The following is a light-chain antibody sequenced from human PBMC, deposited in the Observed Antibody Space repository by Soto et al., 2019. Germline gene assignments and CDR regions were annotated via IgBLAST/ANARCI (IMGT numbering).Light chain of an antibody. CDR3: SSYAGNNVLV. CDR1: SSDVGGYNY. V-gene: IGLV2-8*01. CDR2: EVN. Sequence: QSALTQPPSAFGSPGQSVTIPCTGTSSDVGGYNYVSWYQQHPGKAPRLMIYEVNKRPSGVPYRFSGSKSGNTASLTVSGLQADDEAVYYCSSYAGNNVLVFGGGTKLTVL. J-gene: IGLJ2*01.